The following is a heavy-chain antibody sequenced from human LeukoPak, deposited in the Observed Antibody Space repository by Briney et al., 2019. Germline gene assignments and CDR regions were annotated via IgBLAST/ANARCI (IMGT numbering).Heavy chain of an antibody. V-gene: IGHV3-15*01. CDR1: GFTFSNAW. Sequence: PGGSLRLSCAASGFTFSNAWMSWVRQAPGKGLEWVGRIKSKTDGGTTDYAALVKGRFTISRDDSKNTLYLQMNSLKTEDTAVYYCTTEIYCSGGSCRNFDYWGQGTLVTVSS. CDR3: TTEIYCSGGSCRNFDY. D-gene: IGHD2-15*01. CDR2: IKSKTDGGTT. J-gene: IGHJ4*02.